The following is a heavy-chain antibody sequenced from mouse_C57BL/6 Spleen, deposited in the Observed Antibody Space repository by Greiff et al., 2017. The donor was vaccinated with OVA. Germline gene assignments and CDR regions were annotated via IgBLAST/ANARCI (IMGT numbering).Heavy chain of an antibody. Sequence: ESGAELARPGASVKLSCKASGYTFTSYGISWVKQRTGQGLEWIGEIYPRSGNTYYNEKFKGKATLTADKSSSTAYMELRSLTSEDSAVYFCAREGDGNYGTWFAYWGQGTLVTVSA. J-gene: IGHJ3*01. V-gene: IGHV1-81*01. CDR2: IYPRSGNT. CDR3: AREGDGNYGTWFAY. CDR1: GYTFTSYG. D-gene: IGHD2-1*01.